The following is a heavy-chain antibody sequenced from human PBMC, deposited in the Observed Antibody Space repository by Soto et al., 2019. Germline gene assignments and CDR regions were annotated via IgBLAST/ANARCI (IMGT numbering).Heavy chain of an antibody. CDR2: IIPIFGTA. CDR3: ASEQDSGSYSWDWFDP. CDR1: GGTFSSYA. D-gene: IGHD1-26*01. J-gene: IGHJ5*02. V-gene: IGHV1-69*13. Sequence: ASVKVSCKASGGTFSSYAISWVRQAPGQGLEWMGGIIPIFGTADYAQKFQGRVTITADESTSTAYMELSSLRSEDTAVYYCASEQDSGSYSWDWFDPWGQGTLVTVSS.